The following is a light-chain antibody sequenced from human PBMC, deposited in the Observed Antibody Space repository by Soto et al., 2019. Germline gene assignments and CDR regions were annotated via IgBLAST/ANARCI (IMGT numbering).Light chain of an antibody. V-gene: IGLV2-14*01. Sequence: QSALTQPASVSGSPGQSITISCTGTTSDFNVGNYVSWYQQHPGKAPKLIMFEVTHRPSGVSHRFSGSQSANTASLTISGLQAEDEADYYCSSFTSRTTWVFGGGTQLTVL. CDR3: SSFTSRTTWV. CDR2: EVT. J-gene: IGLJ3*02. CDR1: TSDFNVGNY.